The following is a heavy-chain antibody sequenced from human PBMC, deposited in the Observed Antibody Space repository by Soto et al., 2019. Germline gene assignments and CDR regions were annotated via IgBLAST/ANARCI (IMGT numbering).Heavy chain of an antibody. CDR1: GGTFSSYA. CDR3: ARDEGYCSGGSFYQGY. CDR2: IIPIFGTA. J-gene: IGHJ4*02. D-gene: IGHD2-15*01. V-gene: IGHV1-69*01. Sequence: QVQLVQSGAEVKKPGSSVKVSCKASGGTFSSYAISWVRQAPGQGLEWMGGIIPIFGTANYAQKFQGRVTITADESTSTAYMEMSSLRSENTAVYYCARDEGYCSGGSFYQGYWGQGTLVTVSS.